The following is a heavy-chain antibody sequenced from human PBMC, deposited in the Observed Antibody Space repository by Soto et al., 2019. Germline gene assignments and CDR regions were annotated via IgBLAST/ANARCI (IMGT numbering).Heavy chain of an antibody. J-gene: IGHJ4*02. D-gene: IGHD1-1*01. CDR1: GFIISTYG. Sequence: PGGSLRLSCAASGFIISTYGMHWVRQAPGKGLEWVAVITYDGSNKYYADSVKGRFSISRDNSRNRLYLQMYSLRPDDTAVYYCAKDPKATGTHYWGRGTLVTVSS. CDR2: ITYDGSNK. CDR3: AKDPKATGTHY. V-gene: IGHV3-30*18.